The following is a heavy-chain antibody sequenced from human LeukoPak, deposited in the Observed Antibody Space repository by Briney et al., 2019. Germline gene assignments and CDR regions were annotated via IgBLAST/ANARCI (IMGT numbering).Heavy chain of an antibody. D-gene: IGHD5-12*01. CDR3: AKGAYDYIEMGYFDY. V-gene: IGHV3-23*01. J-gene: IGHJ4*02. CDR1: GFSFSNFA. CDR2: VIGSSGDT. Sequence: ASLRLSCAASGFSFSNFAMSWVRQAPGKGLEWVSLVIGSSGDTFYADSVKGRFTISRDNSKNRLYLQMNSLRAEDTALYYCAKGAYDYIEMGYFDYWGQGTLVTVSS.